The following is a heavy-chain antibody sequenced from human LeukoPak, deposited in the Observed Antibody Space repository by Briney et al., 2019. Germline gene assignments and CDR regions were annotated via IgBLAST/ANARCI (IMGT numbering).Heavy chain of an antibody. CDR2: ISGSGGST. V-gene: IGHV3-23*01. CDR3: AKESAHFDY. J-gene: IGHJ4*02. CDR1: GFSFSSFA. Sequence: GGSLRLSCAASGFSFSSFAMSWVRQAPGKGLEWVSVISGSGGSTHYADSVKGRFTISRDNSKSTLYLQMNSLRAEDTAVYYCAKESAHFDYWGQGTLVTVSS.